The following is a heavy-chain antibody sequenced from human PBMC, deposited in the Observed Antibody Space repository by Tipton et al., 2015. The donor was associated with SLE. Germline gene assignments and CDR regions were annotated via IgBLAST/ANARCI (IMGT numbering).Heavy chain of an antibody. Sequence: RSLRLSCAASGFTFSSYAMHWVRQAPGKGLEWVAVISYDGSNKYYADPVKSRFTISRDNSKNTLYLQMNSLRAEDTAVYYCARDLPEPRILAGGNFDYWGQGTLVTVSS. CDR3: ARDLPEPRILAGGNFDY. CDR2: ISYDGSNK. J-gene: IGHJ4*02. CDR1: GFTFSSYA. V-gene: IGHV3-30*04. D-gene: IGHD3-16*01.